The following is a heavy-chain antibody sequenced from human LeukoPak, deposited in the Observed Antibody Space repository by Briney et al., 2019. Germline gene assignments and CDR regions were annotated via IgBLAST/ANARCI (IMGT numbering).Heavy chain of an antibody. CDR3: AKDTRRRGGSYDFDY. V-gene: IGHV3-9*01. Sequence: PGGSLRLSCAGSGFTFDDYAIHWGRQAPGKGLEGVSGISWNRGTIGYADSVKGRFTISRDNATNALYLQMNSLRAEDTALYYCAKDTRRRGGSYDFDYWGQGTLVTVSS. D-gene: IGHD3-10*01. CDR2: ISWNRGTI. J-gene: IGHJ4*02. CDR1: GFTFDDYA.